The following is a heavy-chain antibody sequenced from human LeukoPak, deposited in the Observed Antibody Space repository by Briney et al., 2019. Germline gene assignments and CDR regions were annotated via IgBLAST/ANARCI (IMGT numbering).Heavy chain of an antibody. D-gene: IGHD3-10*01. CDR1: GYSFTSYG. CDR3: ARDRPGRYYGSGRYYNPPDY. J-gene: IGHJ4*02. CDR2: ISAYNGNT. V-gene: IGHV1-18*01. Sequence: ASVKVSCKASGYSFTSYGISWVRQAPGQGLEWMGWISAYNGNTNYGQKFQNRVTVTTDTSTSTAYMDLRSLRSDDTAIYYCARDRPGRYYGSGRYYNPPDYWGQGTLVIVSS.